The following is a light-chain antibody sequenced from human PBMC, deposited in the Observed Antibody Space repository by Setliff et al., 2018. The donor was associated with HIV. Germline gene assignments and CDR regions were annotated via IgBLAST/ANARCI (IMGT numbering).Light chain of an antibody. CDR2: EVS. CDR3: SSYTNITTRV. V-gene: IGLV2-14*01. Sequence: QSVLAQPASVSGSPGQSITISCTGSNSDIGSYNFVSWYQHHPGKAPKLMIYEVSNRPSGVSSRFSASKSGNTASLTISGLQTEDEADYYCSSYTNITTRVFGTGTKGTV. J-gene: IGLJ1*01. CDR1: NSDIGSYNF.